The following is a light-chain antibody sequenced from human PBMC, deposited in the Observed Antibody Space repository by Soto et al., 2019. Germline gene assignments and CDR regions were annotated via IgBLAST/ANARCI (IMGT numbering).Light chain of an antibody. V-gene: IGKV3-20*01. CDR3: QQFGTSLIT. J-gene: IGKJ5*01. Sequence: EIVLTQSPGTLSLSPGESATLSCRASQSVSSSYFAWYQQKPGQAPRLLIYGASSRATGIPDRFSGSGSGTDFTLTINRLEPEDFAVYYCQQFGTSLITFGQGTRLEIK. CDR2: GAS. CDR1: QSVSSSY.